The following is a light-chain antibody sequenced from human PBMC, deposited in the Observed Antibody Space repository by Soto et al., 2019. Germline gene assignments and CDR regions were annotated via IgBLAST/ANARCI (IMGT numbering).Light chain of an antibody. Sequence: EIVLTQSPATLSLSLGERATLSCRASQSVSSYLAWYQQKPGQAPRLLIYDASNRATGIPARFSGSGSGTDFTLTISSLEPEDFAVYYCQQRSNWPPWTFGQGTKVEFK. J-gene: IGKJ1*01. V-gene: IGKV3-11*01. CDR2: DAS. CDR3: QQRSNWPPWT. CDR1: QSVSSY.